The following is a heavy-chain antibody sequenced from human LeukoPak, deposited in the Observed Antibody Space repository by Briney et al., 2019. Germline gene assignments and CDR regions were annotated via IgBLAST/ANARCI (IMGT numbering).Heavy chain of an antibody. Sequence: PSETLSLTCTVSGGSISSYYWSWIRQPAGKGLEWIGRIYTSGSTNYNPSLKSRVTMSVDTSKNQFSLKLSSVTAADTAVYYCARTPHVDTAMVTGVFDYWGQGTLVTVSS. CDR1: GGSISSYY. CDR2: IYTSGST. V-gene: IGHV4-4*07. D-gene: IGHD5-18*01. J-gene: IGHJ4*02. CDR3: ARTPHVDTAMVTGVFDY.